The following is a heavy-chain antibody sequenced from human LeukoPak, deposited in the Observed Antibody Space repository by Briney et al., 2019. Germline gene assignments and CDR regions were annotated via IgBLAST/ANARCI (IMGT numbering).Heavy chain of an antibody. D-gene: IGHD6-13*01. CDR2: ISGNGGST. CDR1: GFTFSSYG. CDR3: VNGLAAAGSWYGMDV. V-gene: IGHV3-64D*09. J-gene: IGHJ6*02. Sequence: GGSPRLSCSASGFTFSSYGMHWVRQAPGKGLEYVSAISGNGGSTYYADSVKGRFTISRDNSKNTLYLQMSSLRPEDTAVYYCVNGLAAAGSWYGMDVWGQGTTVTVSS.